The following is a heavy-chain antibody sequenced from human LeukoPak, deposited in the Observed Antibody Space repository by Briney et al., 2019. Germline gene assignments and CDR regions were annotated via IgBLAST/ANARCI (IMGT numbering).Heavy chain of an antibody. V-gene: IGHV4-34*01. Sequence: PSETLSLTCAVYGGSFSGYYWSWIRQPPGKGLEWIGEINHSGSTNYNPSLKSRDTISVDTSKNQFSLKLSSVTAADTAVYYCARRRMPRGAFDPWGQGTLVTVSS. CDR3: ARRRMPRGAFDP. J-gene: IGHJ5*02. D-gene: IGHD1-14*01. CDR2: INHSGST. CDR1: GGSFSGYY.